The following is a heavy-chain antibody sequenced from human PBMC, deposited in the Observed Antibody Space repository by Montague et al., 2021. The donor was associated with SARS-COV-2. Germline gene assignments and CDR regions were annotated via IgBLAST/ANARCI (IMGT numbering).Heavy chain of an antibody. J-gene: IGHJ4*02. V-gene: IGHV4-39*01. Sequence: SETLSLTCTVSGGSISSYYWGWIRQPPGKGLEWIGSIYYSGSTYYNPSLKSRVTISVDTSKNQFSLKLSSVTAADTAVYYCARRGKTRIAMIVVVIGYFDYWGQGTLVTVSS. CDR3: ARRGKTRIAMIVVVIGYFDY. CDR1: GGSISSYY. CDR2: IYYSGST. D-gene: IGHD3-22*01.